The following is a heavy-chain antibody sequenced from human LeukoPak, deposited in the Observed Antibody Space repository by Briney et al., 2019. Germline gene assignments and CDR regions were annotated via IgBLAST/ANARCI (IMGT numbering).Heavy chain of an antibody. J-gene: IGHJ4*02. CDR1: GGPISSGSYY. V-gene: IGHV4-61*02. Sequence: SETLSLTCTVSGGPISSGSYYWSWIRQPAGKGLEWIGRIYTSGSTNYNPSLKSRVTISVDTSKNQFSLKLSSVTAADTAVYYCARGYALGPYYFDYWGQGTLVTVSS. D-gene: IGHD5-12*01. CDR2: IYTSGST. CDR3: ARGYALGPYYFDY.